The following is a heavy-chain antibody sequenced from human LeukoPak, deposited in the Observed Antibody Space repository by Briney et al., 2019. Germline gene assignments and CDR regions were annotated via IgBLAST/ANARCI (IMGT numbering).Heavy chain of an antibody. D-gene: IGHD1-1*01. J-gene: IGHJ4*02. CDR2: ISSSSSYI. CDR3: ARGGTTGKTLNVY. Sequence: GGSLRLSCAASGFTFSSYSMNWVRQAPGKGLEWVSSISSSSSYIYYPDSVKGRLTISRDNAKNSLYLQMNSVRAEDTGVYHCARGGTTGKTLNVYWGQGTLVTVSS. CDR1: GFTFSSYS. V-gene: IGHV3-21*01.